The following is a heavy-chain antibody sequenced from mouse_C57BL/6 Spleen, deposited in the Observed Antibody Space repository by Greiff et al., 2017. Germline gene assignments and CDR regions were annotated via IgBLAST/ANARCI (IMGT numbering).Heavy chain of an antibody. V-gene: IGHV2-2*01. D-gene: IGHD3-3*01. J-gene: IGHJ2*01. CDR2: IWSGGST. Sequence: VQLQQSGPGLVQPSQSLSITCTVSGFSLTSYGVHWVRQSPGKGLAWLGVIWSGGSTDYNAAFIYRLSISKDNSKSQVFFKMNSLQADDTAIYYCARNSGTYYFDDWGQGTTLTVSS. CDR3: ARNSGTYYFDD. CDR1: GFSLTSYG.